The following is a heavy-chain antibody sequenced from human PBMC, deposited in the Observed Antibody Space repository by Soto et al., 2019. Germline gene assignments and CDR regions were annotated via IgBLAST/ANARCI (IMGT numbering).Heavy chain of an antibody. Sequence: QVQLVQSGAEVKKPGSSVKVSCKASGGTFSSYAIDWVRQAPGQGLEWMGGIIPIFGTTNYAQKLQGRVKLTADESTRTADMELSTLTSEDTAVYYCARGTVTGSEYNYYYYGMDVWGQGTTVTVSS. CDR2: IIPIFGTT. CDR3: ARGTVTGSEYNYYYYGMDV. V-gene: IGHV1-69*12. J-gene: IGHJ6*02. CDR1: GGTFSSYA. D-gene: IGHD1-1*01.